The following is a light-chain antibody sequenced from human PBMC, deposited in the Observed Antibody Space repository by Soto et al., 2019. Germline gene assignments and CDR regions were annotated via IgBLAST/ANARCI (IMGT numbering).Light chain of an antibody. CDR3: QQYGRSPLT. CDR2: GAS. CDR1: QSVSSSY. Sequence: EIVLTRSPGTLSLPPGERATLSCRASQSVSSSYLAWYQQKPGQAPRLLIYGASSRATGIPDRFSGSGSGTDFTLTISRLEPEDFAVYYCQQYGRSPLTFGGGTKVEIK. J-gene: IGKJ4*01. V-gene: IGKV3-20*01.